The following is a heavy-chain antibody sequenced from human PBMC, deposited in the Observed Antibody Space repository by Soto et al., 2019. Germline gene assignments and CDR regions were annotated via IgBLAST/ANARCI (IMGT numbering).Heavy chain of an antibody. V-gene: IGHV3-23*05. CDR1: EFTFSTSG. CDR3: AKTPRAGDYGDWYFDL. J-gene: IGHJ2*01. D-gene: IGHD4-17*01. Sequence: EVQLLESGGALVQPGGSLRLSCAASEFTFSTSGMTWVRLAPGRGLDYVSAINPSGSRTYYADSVKGRFTISRDNSKNTLYLQMNSLRAEDTAIYYCAKTPRAGDYGDWYFDLWGRGTLVTVSS. CDR2: INPSGSRT.